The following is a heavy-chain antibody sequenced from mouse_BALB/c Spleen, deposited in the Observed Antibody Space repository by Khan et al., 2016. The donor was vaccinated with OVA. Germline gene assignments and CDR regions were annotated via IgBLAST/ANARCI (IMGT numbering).Heavy chain of an antibody. CDR1: GISITSGNYR. D-gene: IGHD1-1*01. Sequence: VQLKESGPGLVKPSQTVSLTCTVTGISITSGNYRWSWIRQFPGNKLEWIGNIYYSGTVTYNPSLTSRTTITRDTSKNQFFLEMNSLTAEDTATYYYARDYGSLYWYFDVWGAGTMVTVSS. V-gene: IGHV3-5*02. CDR3: ARDYGSLYWYFDV. J-gene: IGHJ1*01. CDR2: IYYSGTV.